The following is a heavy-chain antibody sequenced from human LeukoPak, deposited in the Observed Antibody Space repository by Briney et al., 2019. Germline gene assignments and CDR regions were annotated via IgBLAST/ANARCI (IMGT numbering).Heavy chain of an antibody. Sequence: PGGSLRLSCSASGFTVSSNYMSWLRQAPGKGLEGVSDIYSGGSTYYADSVNGRFTISRDNSKNTLYLLMNRLRADDTALYYSTRDGDYLVLDDNRDYWGQGTLVTVSS. J-gene: IGHJ4*02. V-gene: IGHV3-66*01. CDR2: IYSGGST. CDR1: GFTVSSNY. CDR3: TRDGDYLVLDDNRDY. D-gene: IGHD2/OR15-2a*01.